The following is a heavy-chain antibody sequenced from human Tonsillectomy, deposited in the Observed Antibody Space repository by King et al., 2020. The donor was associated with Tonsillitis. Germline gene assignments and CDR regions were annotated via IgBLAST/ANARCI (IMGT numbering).Heavy chain of an antibody. V-gene: IGHV2-5*02. Sequence: TLKESGPTLVKPTQTLTLTCTFSGFSLTTTRVSVGWIRQPPGRALEWLALIYWDDDKRYSPSLKSRVTITKDTSKNQVVLTMTNMDPVDTATYYCAHRGYDHNGYLEYFHHWGQGTLVTVSS. CDR2: IYWDDDK. J-gene: IGHJ1*01. CDR1: GFSLTTTRVS. D-gene: IGHD5-18*01. CDR3: AHRGYDHNGYLEYFHH.